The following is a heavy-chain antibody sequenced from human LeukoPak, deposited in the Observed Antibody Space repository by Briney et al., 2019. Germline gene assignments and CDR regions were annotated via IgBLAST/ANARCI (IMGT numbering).Heavy chain of an antibody. CDR2: ISYDGSNK. Sequence: GGSLRLSRAASGFTFSNYAMHWVRQAPGKGLEWVAVISYDGSNKYYADSVKGRFTISRDNSKNTLYLQMNSLRAEDTAVYYCARDLLSYDSSGSDAFDIWGQGTMVTVSS. CDR3: ARDLLSYDSSGSDAFDI. D-gene: IGHD3-22*01. J-gene: IGHJ3*02. CDR1: GFTFSNYA. V-gene: IGHV3-30-3*01.